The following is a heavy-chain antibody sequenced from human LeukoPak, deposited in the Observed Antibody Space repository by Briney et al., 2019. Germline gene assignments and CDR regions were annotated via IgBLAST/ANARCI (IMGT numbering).Heavy chain of an antibody. CDR3: ARDVDTSGHFSRFGP. Sequence: GKSLRLSCAASGFIFSNYGMHWVRQAPGKGLEWVAVIWYDGSNQEYADSVRGRFTISRDSSKNTVYLQMNSLRDDDTAVYYCARDVDTSGHFSRFGPWGQGTLVTVSS. V-gene: IGHV3-33*01. J-gene: IGHJ5*02. CDR1: GFIFSNYG. CDR2: IWYDGSNQ. D-gene: IGHD3-22*01.